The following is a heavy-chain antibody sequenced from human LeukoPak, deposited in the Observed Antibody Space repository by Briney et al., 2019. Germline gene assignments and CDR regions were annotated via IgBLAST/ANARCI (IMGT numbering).Heavy chain of an antibody. CDR2: IIPILGIA. Sequence: SVKVSCKASGYTFTSYDINWARQATGQGLEWMGRIIPILGIANYAQKFQGRVTITADKSTSTAYMELSSLRSEDTAVYYCAITPNRGYSYGMTWGQGTLVTVSS. J-gene: IGHJ5*02. D-gene: IGHD5-18*01. CDR3: AITPNRGYSYGMT. V-gene: IGHV1-69*04. CDR1: GYTFTSYD.